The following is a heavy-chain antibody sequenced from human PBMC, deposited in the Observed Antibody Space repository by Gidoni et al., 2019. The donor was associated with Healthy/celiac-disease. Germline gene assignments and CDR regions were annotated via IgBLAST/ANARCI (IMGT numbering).Heavy chain of an antibody. V-gene: IGHV4-31*03. CDR1: GGSISSGGYY. CDR3: ARAVDDIVVVPAARVWYVDL. Sequence: CTVSGGSISSGGYYWSWIRQHPGKGLEWIGYIYYSGSTYYNPSLKCRVTISVDTSKNQFSLKLSSVTDADTAVYYCARAVDDIVVVPAARVWYVDLWGRGTLVTVSS. J-gene: IGHJ2*01. CDR2: IYYSGST. D-gene: IGHD2-2*01.